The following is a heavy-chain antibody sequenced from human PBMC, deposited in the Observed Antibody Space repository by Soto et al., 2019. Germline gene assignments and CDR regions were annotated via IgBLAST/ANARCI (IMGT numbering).Heavy chain of an antibody. D-gene: IGHD5-18*01. CDR1: GGTFSSYT. CDR3: ARGIQLWLNWFDP. V-gene: IGHV1-69*02. J-gene: IGHJ5*02. Sequence: ASVKVSCKASGGTFSSYTISWVRQAPGQGLEWMGRIIPILGIANYAQKFQGRVTITADKSTSTAYMELSSLRSEDTAVYYCARGIQLWLNWFDPWGQGTLVTVSS. CDR2: IIPILGIA.